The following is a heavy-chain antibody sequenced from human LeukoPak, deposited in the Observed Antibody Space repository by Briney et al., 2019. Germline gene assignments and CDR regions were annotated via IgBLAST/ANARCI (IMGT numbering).Heavy chain of an antibody. CDR3: ATIRGVIGYMDV. Sequence: GGSLRLSCAASGFTFRNYGMNWVRQAPGKGLEWVSSISSSGDFIYYADSLKGRFTISRDNAKNSLYLQINSLRAEDTAVYYCATIRGVIGYMDVWGKGTTVTVSS. J-gene: IGHJ6*03. CDR2: ISSSGDFI. V-gene: IGHV3-21*01. D-gene: IGHD3-3*01. CDR1: GFTFRNYG.